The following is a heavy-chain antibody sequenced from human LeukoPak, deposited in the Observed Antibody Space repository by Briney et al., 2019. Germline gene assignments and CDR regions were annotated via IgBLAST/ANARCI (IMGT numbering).Heavy chain of an antibody. Sequence: SETLSLTCTVSGGSIRSSYYYWGWIRQPPGKGLEWIGSFYYSGSTYYSPSLKSRVTISVDTSKNQFSPKLTSVTAADTAVYYCARDLLNEGNHLDYWGQGTLVTVSS. V-gene: IGHV4-39*02. CDR2: FYYSGST. J-gene: IGHJ4*02. D-gene: IGHD4-23*01. CDR1: GGSIRSSYYY. CDR3: ARDLLNEGNHLDY.